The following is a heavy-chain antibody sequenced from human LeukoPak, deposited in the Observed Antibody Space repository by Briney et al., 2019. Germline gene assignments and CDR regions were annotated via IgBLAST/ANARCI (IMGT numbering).Heavy chain of an antibody. CDR3: ARDPTVTTWVWFDP. J-gene: IGHJ5*02. Sequence: SVKVSCKASGGTFSSYAISWVRQAPGQGLEWMGRIIPIFGTANYAQKFQGRVTITADKSASTAYMELSSLRSEDTAVYYCARDPTVTTWVWFDPWGQGTLVTVSS. V-gene: IGHV1-69*06. CDR1: GGTFSSYA. CDR2: IIPIFGTA. D-gene: IGHD4-17*01.